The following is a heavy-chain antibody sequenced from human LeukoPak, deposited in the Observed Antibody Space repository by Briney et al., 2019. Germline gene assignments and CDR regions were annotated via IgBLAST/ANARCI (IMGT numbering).Heavy chain of an antibody. CDR1: GGTFSSYA. D-gene: IGHD3-22*01. J-gene: IGHJ4*02. Sequence: SVKVSCKASGGTFSSYAISWVRQAPGQGLEWMGGIIPIFGTANYAQKFQGRVTITTDESTSTAYMELSSLRSEDTAVYYCARARGYYDSSEYYFDYWGQGTLVTVSS. CDR3: ARARGYYDSSEYYFDY. CDR2: IIPIFGTA. V-gene: IGHV1-69*05.